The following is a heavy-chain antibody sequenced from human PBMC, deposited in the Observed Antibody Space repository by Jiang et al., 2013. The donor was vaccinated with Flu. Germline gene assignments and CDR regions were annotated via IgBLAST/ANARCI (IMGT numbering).Heavy chain of an antibody. J-gene: IGHJ4*02. V-gene: IGHV1-3*01. CDR1: GYTFTSYA. Sequence: GAEVKKPGASVKVSCKASGYTFTSYAMHWVRQAPGQRLEWMGWINAGNGNTKYSQKFQGRVTITRDTSASTAYMELSSLRSEDTAVYYCARDLVDIVVVVAATPGYWGQGTLVTVSS. CDR2: INAGNGNT. CDR3: ARDLVDIVVVVAATPGY. D-gene: IGHD2-15*01.